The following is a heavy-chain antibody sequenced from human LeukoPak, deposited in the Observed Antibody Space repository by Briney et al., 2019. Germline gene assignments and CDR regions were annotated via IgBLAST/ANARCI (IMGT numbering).Heavy chain of an antibody. Sequence: ASVKVSCKASGYTFTGYYMHWVRQAPGQGLEWMGWINPNSGGTNYAQKFQGRVTMTRDTSISTAYMELSRLRSGDTAVYYCASGGTIFGVVSHFDYWGQGTLVTVSS. V-gene: IGHV1-2*02. D-gene: IGHD3-3*01. CDR2: INPNSGGT. CDR1: GYTFTGYY. J-gene: IGHJ4*02. CDR3: ASGGTIFGVVSHFDY.